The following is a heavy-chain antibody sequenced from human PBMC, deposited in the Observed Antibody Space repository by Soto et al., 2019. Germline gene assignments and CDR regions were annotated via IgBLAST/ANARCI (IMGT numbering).Heavy chain of an antibody. CDR2: IIPIFGTA. J-gene: IGHJ5*02. V-gene: IGHV1-69*06. Sequence: VASVKACWKDSRGTISSCAISWARQAPGQGLEWMGGIIPIFGTANYAQKFQGRVTITADKSTSTAYMELSSLRSEDTAVYYCARGYSSSSWFEPWGQGTLVTVSS. CDR3: ARGYSSSSWFEP. CDR1: RGTISSCA. D-gene: IGHD6-6*01.